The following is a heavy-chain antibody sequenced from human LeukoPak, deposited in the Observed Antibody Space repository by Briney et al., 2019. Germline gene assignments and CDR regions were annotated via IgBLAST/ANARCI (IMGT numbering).Heavy chain of an antibody. CDR3: ARETAYSFDY. D-gene: IGHD1-26*01. J-gene: IGHJ4*02. CDR1: GFTFSGYS. V-gene: IGHV3-48*02. CDR2: ISSSSSTV. Sequence: GGSLRLSCVLSGFTFSGYSMTWVRQAPGKGLEWISYISSSSSTVYYADSVKGRFTISRDNAKNSLYLQMNSLRDEDTAVYYCARETAYSFDYWGQGTLVTVSS.